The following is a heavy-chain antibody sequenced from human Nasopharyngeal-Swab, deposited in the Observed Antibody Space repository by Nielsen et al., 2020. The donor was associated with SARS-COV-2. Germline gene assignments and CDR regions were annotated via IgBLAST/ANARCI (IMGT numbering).Heavy chain of an antibody. Sequence: GESPKISCAASGFTFSSYGMHWVRQAPGKGLEWVAVIWYDGSNKYYADSVKGRFTISRDNSKNTLYLQMNSLSAEDTAVYYCARVPVYNWNDDSFDYWGQGTLVTVSS. V-gene: IGHV3-33*01. CDR2: IWYDGSNK. CDR1: GFTFSSYG. CDR3: ARVPVYNWNDDSFDY. J-gene: IGHJ4*02. D-gene: IGHD1-20*01.